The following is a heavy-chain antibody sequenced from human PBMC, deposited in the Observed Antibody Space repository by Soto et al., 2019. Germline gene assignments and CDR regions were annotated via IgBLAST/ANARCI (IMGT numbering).Heavy chain of an antibody. CDR1: GFTFSSYG. V-gene: IGHV3-30*18. CDR3: AKSVRGAVAATG. D-gene: IGHD6-19*01. Sequence: XGSLRLSCAASGFTFSSYGMHWVRQAPGKGLEWVAVISYDGSNKYYADSVKGRFTISRDNSKNTLYLQMNSLRAEDTAVYYCAKSVRGAVAATGWGQGTLVTVSS. CDR2: ISYDGSNK. J-gene: IGHJ4*02.